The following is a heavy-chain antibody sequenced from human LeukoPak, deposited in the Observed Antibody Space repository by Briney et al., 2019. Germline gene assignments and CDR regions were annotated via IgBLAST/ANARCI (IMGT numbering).Heavy chain of an antibody. CDR2: IYYSGNT. CDR1: GGSISSGGYY. D-gene: IGHD5-24*01. CDR3: ARREDGRYTIDY. J-gene: IGHJ4*02. V-gene: IGHV4-61*08. Sequence: PSQTLSLTCTVSGGSISSGGYYWSWIRQPPGKGLEWIGCIYYSGNTNYNPSLKSRVTISLDTSKIQLSLKLSSVTAADTAVYYCARREDGRYTIDYWGQGTLVTVSS.